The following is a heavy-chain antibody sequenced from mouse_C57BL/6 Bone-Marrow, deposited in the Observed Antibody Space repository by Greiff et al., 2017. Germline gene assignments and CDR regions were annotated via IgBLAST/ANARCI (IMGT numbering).Heavy chain of an antibody. D-gene: IGHD1-1*01. V-gene: IGHV1-42*01. CDR1: GYSFTGYY. CDR2: INPSTGGT. Sequence: EVQLQQSGPELVKPGASVKISCKASGYSFTGYYMNWVKQSPEKSLEWIGEINPSTGGTTYNQKFKAKATLTVDKSSSTAYMQLKSLTSEDSAVYYCARPLSTVVAKDWYFDVWGTGTTVTVSS. CDR3: ARPLSTVVAKDWYFDV. J-gene: IGHJ1*03.